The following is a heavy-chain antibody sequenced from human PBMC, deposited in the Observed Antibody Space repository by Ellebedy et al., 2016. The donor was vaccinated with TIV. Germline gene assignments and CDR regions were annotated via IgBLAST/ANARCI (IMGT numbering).Heavy chain of an antibody. J-gene: IGHJ6*02. CDR2: ISSSSSYI. CDR1: GFTFSSYA. Sequence: GESLKISXAASGFTFSSYAMSWVRQAPGKGLEWVSSISSSSSYIYYADSVKGRFTISRDNAKNSLYLQMNSLRAEDTALYYCAKGLITFYYYYGMDVWGQGTTVTVSS. CDR3: AKGLITFYYYYGMDV. D-gene: IGHD6-19*01. V-gene: IGHV3-21*04.